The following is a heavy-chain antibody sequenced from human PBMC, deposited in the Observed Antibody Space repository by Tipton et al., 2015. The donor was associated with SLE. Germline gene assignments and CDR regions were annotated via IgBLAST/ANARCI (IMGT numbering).Heavy chain of an antibody. Sequence: TLSLTCTVSGVSLSSHYWSWIRQSPGKGLEWIGYIHYSGSTNYNTPLKSRVTISVDTSKKQISLKLSSVTAADTAVYYCARDLGGRNFNYMDVWGKGTTVTVSS. V-gene: IGHV4-59*11. J-gene: IGHJ6*03. CDR1: GVSLSSHY. CDR3: ARDLGGRNFNYMDV. CDR2: IHYSGST. D-gene: IGHD1-7*01.